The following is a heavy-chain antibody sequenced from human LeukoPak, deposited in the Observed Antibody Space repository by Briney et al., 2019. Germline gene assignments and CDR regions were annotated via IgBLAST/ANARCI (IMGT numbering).Heavy chain of an antibody. CDR3: ARGRQGAKTRYFDL. D-gene: IGHD1-26*01. Sequence: GGSLRLSCAASGIIFSNYAMHWVRQGPGKGLECISTISSDGGSTYYANSVKGRFTISRDNSKNTLYLQIGSLRAEDMAVYYCARGRQGAKTRYFDLWGRGTRVTVSS. J-gene: IGHJ2*01. V-gene: IGHV3-64*01. CDR1: GIIFSNYA. CDR2: ISSDGGST.